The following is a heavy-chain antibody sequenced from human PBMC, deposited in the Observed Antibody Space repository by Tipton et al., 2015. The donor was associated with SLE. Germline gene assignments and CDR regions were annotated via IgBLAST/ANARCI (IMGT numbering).Heavy chain of an antibody. CDR3: ARGQGCGGDCYGFDI. D-gene: IGHD2-21*01. CDR2: IKVYNGYT. V-gene: IGHV1-18*01. Sequence: QVQLVQSGAEVKKPGASVKVSCQASGYIFTSYTITWVRQAPGQGLEWIGLIKVYNGYTNYAQSLQDRVTMTIDPATNRAYMELRSLTSDDTAVYYCARGQGCGGDCYGFDIWGQGTLVTVSS. CDR1: GYIFTSYT. J-gene: IGHJ3*02.